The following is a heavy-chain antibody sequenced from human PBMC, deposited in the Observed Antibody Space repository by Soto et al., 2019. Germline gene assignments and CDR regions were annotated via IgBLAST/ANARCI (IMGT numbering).Heavy chain of an antibody. CDR3: ARHVWSDYVSYYYGMDV. D-gene: IGHD1-26*01. Sequence: GGSLRLSCAASGFTFSNAWMSWVRQAPGKGLEWVGRIKSKTDGGTTDYAAPVKGRFTISRDDSKNTLYLQMNSLKASDTAMYYCARHVWSDYVSYYYGMDVWGQGTTVTVSS. CDR2: IKSKTDGGTT. CDR1: GFTFSNAW. V-gene: IGHV3-15*01. J-gene: IGHJ6*02.